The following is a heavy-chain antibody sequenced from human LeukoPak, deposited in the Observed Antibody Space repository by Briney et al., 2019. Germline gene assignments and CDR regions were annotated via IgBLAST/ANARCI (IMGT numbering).Heavy chain of an antibody. Sequence: ASVKVSCKASGYIFTDYYMHWVRQAPGQGLEWMGWINPNSADTNYAQKFQGRVTMTRDTSISTAFLELSSLRSDDTAVYFCARGRSRDCRPSCHILDDYWGQGTLVTVSS. CDR2: INPNSADT. J-gene: IGHJ4*02. D-gene: IGHD2-2*02. V-gene: IGHV1-2*02. CDR3: ARGRSRDCRPSCHILDDY. CDR1: GYIFTDYY.